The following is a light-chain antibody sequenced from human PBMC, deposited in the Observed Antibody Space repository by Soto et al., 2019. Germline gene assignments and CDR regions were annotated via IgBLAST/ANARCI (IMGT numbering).Light chain of an antibody. Sequence: QSALTQPPSASGTPGQRVTISCSGSSSNIGSNTVNWYQQLPGTAPKLLIYSNNQRPSGVPDRFSGSKSGTSASLAISGLQSDDEADYYCAAWDDSLNGPYVVFGGGTKLTVL. CDR3: AAWDDSLNGPYVV. J-gene: IGLJ2*01. CDR2: SNN. CDR1: SSNIGSNT. V-gene: IGLV1-44*01.